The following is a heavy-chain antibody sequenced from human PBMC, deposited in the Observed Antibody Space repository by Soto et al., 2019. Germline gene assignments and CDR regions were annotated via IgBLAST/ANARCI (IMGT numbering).Heavy chain of an antibody. J-gene: IGHJ4*02. CDR1: GFTFSSYG. CDR3: ARDSLRYGDPRTFDY. Sequence: QVPLVESGGGVVQPGRSLRLSCAASGFTFSSYGMHWVRQAPGKGLEWVAVIWYDGSNKYYADSVKGRFTISRDNSKNTLYLQMNSLRAEDTAVYYCARDSLRYGDPRTFDYWGQGTLVTVSS. V-gene: IGHV3-33*01. D-gene: IGHD4-17*01. CDR2: IWYDGSNK.